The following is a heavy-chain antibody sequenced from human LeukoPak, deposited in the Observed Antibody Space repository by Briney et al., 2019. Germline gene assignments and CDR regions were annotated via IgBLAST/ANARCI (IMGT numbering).Heavy chain of an antibody. D-gene: IGHD3-10*01. CDR1: GFTFGVYG. CDR3: AKAEGVSGSLYHGDY. J-gene: IGHJ4*02. Sequence: PGGSLRLSCAASGFTFGVYGMHWVRQAPGKGLEWVAVISHDGNNKYYEDSVKDRFSISRDNSKNTLYLQMNSLRAEDTAIYYCAKAEGVSGSLYHGDYWGQGTLVTVSS. CDR2: ISHDGNNK. V-gene: IGHV3-30*18.